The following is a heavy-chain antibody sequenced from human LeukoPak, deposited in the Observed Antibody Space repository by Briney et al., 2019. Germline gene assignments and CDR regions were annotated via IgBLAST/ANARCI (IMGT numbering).Heavy chain of an antibody. J-gene: IGHJ3*02. V-gene: IGHV3-33*06. CDR3: AKDLYSSGWDDAFDI. CDR2: IWYDGSNK. D-gene: IGHD6-19*01. Sequence: GGSLRLSCAASGFTFSSYGMHWVRQAPGKGLEWVAVIWYDGSNKYYADSVKGRFTISRDNSKNTLYLQMNSLRAEDTAVYYCAKDLYSSGWDDAFDIWGQGTVVTVSS. CDR1: GFTFSSYG.